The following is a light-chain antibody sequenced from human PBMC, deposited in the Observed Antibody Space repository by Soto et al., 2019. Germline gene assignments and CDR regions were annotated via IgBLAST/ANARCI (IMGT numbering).Light chain of an antibody. V-gene: IGKV3-20*01. CDR2: GAS. CDR1: QSVSSSY. CDR3: QPYGSSPWT. J-gene: IGKJ1*01. Sequence: EIVLTQSPGTLSLSPGERATLSCRASQSVSSSYLAWYQQKPGQAPRPLIYGASSRAIGIPDRFSGSGSGTDFTLTLSRLEPEDFAVYYCQPYGSSPWTFGQGTKVEMK.